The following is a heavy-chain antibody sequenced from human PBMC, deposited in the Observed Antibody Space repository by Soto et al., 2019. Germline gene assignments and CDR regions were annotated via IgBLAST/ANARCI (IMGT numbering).Heavy chain of an antibody. Sequence: PSETLSLTCFVSGASISSTYWWSWVRQTPGKRLEWIGQIYHTGTTSYNPSLKNRVTISLDKSNNQFSLRLTSMTAADTAVYYCARLFPRVVPAAIYFDYWGQGTLVTVS. D-gene: IGHD2-2*01. CDR2: IYHTGTT. CDR1: GASISSTYW. CDR3: ARLFPRVVPAAIYFDY. J-gene: IGHJ4*02. V-gene: IGHV4-4*02.